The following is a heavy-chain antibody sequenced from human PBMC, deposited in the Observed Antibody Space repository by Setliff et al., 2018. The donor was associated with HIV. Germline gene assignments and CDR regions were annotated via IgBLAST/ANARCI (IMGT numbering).Heavy chain of an antibody. J-gene: IGHJ5*02. CDR3: AGDMEDFGVLPSAPFDP. D-gene: IGHD2-2*01. V-gene: IGHV4-4*07. Sequence: SETLSLTCTVSGGSIRNYYWSWIRQSAGKGLEWIGRVHKSGNTDYNPSLKGRVTMSVDTSKNQFFLKLTSMTAADTAIYYCAGDMEDFGVLPSAPFDPWGRGTLVTVSS. CDR2: VHKSGNT. CDR1: GGSIRNYY.